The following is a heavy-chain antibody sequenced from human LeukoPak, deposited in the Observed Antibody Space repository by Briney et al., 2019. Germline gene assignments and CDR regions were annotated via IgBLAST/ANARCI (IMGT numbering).Heavy chain of an antibody. CDR3: ARTNGYSSGWYYNIFDY. V-gene: IGHV4-61*08. Sequence: PSETLSLTCAVSGGSITSGVYSWSWIRQPPGKGLEWIGYIYYSGNTNYNPSLKSRVTMSVDTSKNQFSLKLSSVTAADTAVYYCARTNGYSSGWYYNIFDYWGQGTLVTVSS. J-gene: IGHJ4*02. D-gene: IGHD6-19*01. CDR2: IYYSGNT. CDR1: GGSITSGVYS.